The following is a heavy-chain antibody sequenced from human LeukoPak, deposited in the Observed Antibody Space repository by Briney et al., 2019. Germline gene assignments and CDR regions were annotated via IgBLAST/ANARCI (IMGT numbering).Heavy chain of an antibody. D-gene: IGHD4-17*01. CDR3: ARGIFTVNDH. CDR2: IYHSGST. Sequence: SETLSLTCTVSGGSISSGGYSWSWIRQPPGKGLEWIGYIYHSGSTYYNPSLKSRVTISVDRSKNQFSLKLSSVTAADTAVYYCARGIFTVNDHWGQGTLVTVSS. J-gene: IGHJ4*02. CDR1: GGSISSGGYS. V-gene: IGHV4-30-2*01.